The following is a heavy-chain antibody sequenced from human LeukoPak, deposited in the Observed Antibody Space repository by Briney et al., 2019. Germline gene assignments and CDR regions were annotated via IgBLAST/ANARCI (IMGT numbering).Heavy chain of an antibody. Sequence: SETLSLTCNVSGGSVTSGGFYWGWLRQTPGKGPEWIATVYYTGSTYYNPSLKSRVTISIDTSKNQFSLRLTSVTATDTAVYYCARHSGSGSLSRPFDPWGQGTLVTVSS. V-gene: IGHV4-39*01. CDR2: VYYTGST. CDR3: ARHSGSGSLSRPFDP. J-gene: IGHJ5*02. D-gene: IGHD3-10*01. CDR1: GGSVTSGGFY.